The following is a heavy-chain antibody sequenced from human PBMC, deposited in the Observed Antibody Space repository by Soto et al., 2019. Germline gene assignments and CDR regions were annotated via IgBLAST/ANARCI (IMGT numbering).Heavy chain of an antibody. Sequence: RRLSCAASGFTFSSYWMSWVRQAPGKGLEWVANIKQDGSEKYYVDSVKGRFIISRDNAKNSLYLQMNSLRAEDTAVYYCARDKRTAAGYPGHQYGYYYGMDVWGQGTTVTVSS. CDR1: GFTFSSYW. J-gene: IGHJ6*02. CDR2: IKQDGSEK. D-gene: IGHD6-13*01. CDR3: ARDKRTAAGYPGHQYGYYYGMDV. V-gene: IGHV3-7*01.